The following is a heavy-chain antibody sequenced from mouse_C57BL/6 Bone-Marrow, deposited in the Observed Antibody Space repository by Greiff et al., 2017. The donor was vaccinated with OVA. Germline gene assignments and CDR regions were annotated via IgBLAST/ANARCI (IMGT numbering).Heavy chain of an antibody. V-gene: IGHV5-9-1*02. CDR3: TRLLDAMDY. J-gene: IGHJ4*01. CDR1: GFTFSSYA. D-gene: IGHD2-1*01. CDR2: ISSGGDYI. Sequence: EVKLVESGAGLVTPGGSLKLSCAASGFTFSSYAMSWVRQTPEKRLEWVAYISSGGDYIYYADTGKGRFTISRDKARNTLYLQMSSLKSEDTAMYYCTRLLDAMDYWGQGTSVTVSS.